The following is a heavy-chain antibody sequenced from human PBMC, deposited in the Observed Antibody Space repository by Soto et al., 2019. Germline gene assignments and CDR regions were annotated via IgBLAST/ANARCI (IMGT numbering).Heavy chain of an antibody. D-gene: IGHD1-1*01. CDR3: SRDTPDRTGFDA. CDR2: IIPIFGTA. V-gene: IGHV1-69*06. CDR1: GGTFSSYA. J-gene: IGHJ5*02. Sequence: WASVKVSCKASGGTFSSYAISWVRQPPGQGLEWMGGIIPIFGTANYAQNFQGRVTITADKPTSTAYMDLNSLRAEDTALHDCSRDTPDRTGFDAWGQGTLVTVSS.